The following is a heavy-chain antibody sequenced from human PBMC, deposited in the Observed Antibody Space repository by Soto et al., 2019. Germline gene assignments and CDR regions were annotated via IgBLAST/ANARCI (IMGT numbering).Heavy chain of an antibody. CDR1: GFTFSDYY. CDR3: ARALQYSSSSEDY. V-gene: IGHV3-11*06. J-gene: IGHJ4*02. Sequence: NPGGSLRLSCAASGFTFSDYYMSWIRQAPGKGLEWVSYISSSSSYTNYADSVKGRFTISRDNAKNSLYLQMNSLRAEDTAVYYCARALQYSSSSEDYWGQGTLVTVSS. D-gene: IGHD6-6*01. CDR2: ISSSSSYT.